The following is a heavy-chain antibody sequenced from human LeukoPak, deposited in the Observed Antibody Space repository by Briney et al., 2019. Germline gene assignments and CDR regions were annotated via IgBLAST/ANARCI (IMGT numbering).Heavy chain of an antibody. J-gene: IGHJ4*02. CDR1: GYTFTSYD. CDR3: ARDRYSISSLYDF. CDR2: INPSGGST. D-gene: IGHD6-6*01. Sequence: ASVKVSCKESGYTFTSYDIHWVRQAPGQGLECMGIINPSGGSTTYAQKFQGRVTITRDTPTSTVYMVLSSLRSEDTAVYYCARDRYSISSLYDFWGQGTLVTVSS. V-gene: IGHV1-46*01.